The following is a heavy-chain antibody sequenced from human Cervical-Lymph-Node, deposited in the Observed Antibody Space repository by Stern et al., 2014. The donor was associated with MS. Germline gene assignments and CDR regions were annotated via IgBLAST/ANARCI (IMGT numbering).Heavy chain of an antibody. V-gene: IGHV1-2*06. D-gene: IGHD3-3*02. CDR1: GYTFTGYY. CDR2: ITPDSGVT. J-gene: IGHJ4*02. Sequence: QVQLVQSGTEVKKPAASVKVSCKASGYTFTGYYMHWVRQAPGQGLEWMGRITPDSGVTYSAQRFLGRSTLTRDTSISTAYMELSRLTSDDTAVYYCARDLGTFLDDYWGQGTL. CDR3: ARDLGTFLDDY.